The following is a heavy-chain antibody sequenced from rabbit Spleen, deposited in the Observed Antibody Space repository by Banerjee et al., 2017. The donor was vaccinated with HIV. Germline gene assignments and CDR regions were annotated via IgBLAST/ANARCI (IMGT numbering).Heavy chain of an antibody. V-gene: IGHV1S40*01. D-gene: IGHD4-1*01. CDR2: IYTSSGNT. J-gene: IGHJ4*01. CDR3: ARDLTDVVGWNFGW. CDR1: GLSLNNNAY. Sequence: QSLEESGGDLVKPGASLTLTCTASGLSLNNNAYMCWVRQAPGKGLEWIACIYTSSGNTWYASWAKGRFTISETSSTTVTLQMTSLTAADTATYFCARDLTDVVGWNFGWWGQGTLVTVS.